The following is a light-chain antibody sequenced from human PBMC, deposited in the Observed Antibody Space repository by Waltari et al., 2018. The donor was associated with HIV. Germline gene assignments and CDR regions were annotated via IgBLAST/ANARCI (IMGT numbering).Light chain of an antibody. CDR3: QQYGSSPLT. CDR1: QSVSRKS. CDR2: GAS. Sequence: EIVLTQSPGTLSLSPGERATLSCRASQSVSRKSLAWYQQKAGQPPRLLISGASSRNTGIPDRFSGIGSGTDFTLIINGLEPGDSAVYHCQQYGSSPLTYGGGTKVEIK. J-gene: IGKJ4*01. V-gene: IGKV3-20*01.